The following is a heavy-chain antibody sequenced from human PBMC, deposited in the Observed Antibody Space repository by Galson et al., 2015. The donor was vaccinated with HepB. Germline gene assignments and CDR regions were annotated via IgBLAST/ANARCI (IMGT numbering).Heavy chain of an antibody. D-gene: IGHD1-26*01. Sequence: SLRLSCAASGFIFNNYAMSWVRQAPGKGLEWVSTISGSGGSTNYADSVKGRFTISRDNSKNTVYLQMNSLRAEDTALYYCAKGWVPATLIDSWGQGTLITVSS. CDR3: AKGWVPATLIDS. CDR2: ISGSGGST. J-gene: IGHJ4*02. CDR1: GFIFNNYA. V-gene: IGHV3-23*01.